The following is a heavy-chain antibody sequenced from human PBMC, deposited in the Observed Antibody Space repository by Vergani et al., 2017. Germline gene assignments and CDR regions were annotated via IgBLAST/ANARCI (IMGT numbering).Heavy chain of an antibody. J-gene: IGHJ4*02. Sequence: QVQLQESGPGLVKPSETLSLTCAVSDYSISSGYYWGWVRQPPGKGLDWIGSVYHSGSTSSNPSLKSRVTISIDTSKNQFSLKLTSVTAADTAVYYCASLLTGGIDYWGQGILVTVFS. V-gene: IGHV4-38-2*01. CDR2: VYHSGST. CDR3: ASLLTGGIDY. D-gene: IGHD3-16*01. CDR1: DYSISSGYY.